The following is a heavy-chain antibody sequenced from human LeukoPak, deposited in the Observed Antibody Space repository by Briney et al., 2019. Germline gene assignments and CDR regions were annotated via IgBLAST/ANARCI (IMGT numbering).Heavy chain of an antibody. V-gene: IGHV3-21*01. J-gene: IGHJ4*02. CDR3: ARKSDDYGAN. Sequence: PGGSLRLSCAASGFTFSSYTMSWVRQVPGKGLEWVSSISSTSTYIYYADSVKGRLTISRDNVKNSLYLQMNSLRGEDTAVYYCARKSDDYGANWGQGTLVTVSS. D-gene: IGHD4-17*01. CDR2: ISSTSTYI. CDR1: GFTFSSYT.